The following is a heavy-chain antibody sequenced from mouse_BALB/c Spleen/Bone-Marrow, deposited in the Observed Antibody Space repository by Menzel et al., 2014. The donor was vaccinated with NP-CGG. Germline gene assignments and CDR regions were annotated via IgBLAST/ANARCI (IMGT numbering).Heavy chain of an antibody. J-gene: IGHJ3*01. CDR1: GFTFSNYG. Sequence: DVMLVESGGGLVQPGGSLKLSCAASGFTFSNYGMSWVRPTPDKRLEMIATVNVNGDRTYHPDSVKGRFTISRDNAKNTLSLQMSSLKSEDTAMYYCARGYDYSSWFAYWGQGTLVTVSA. V-gene: IGHV5-6-3*01. CDR2: VNVNGDRT. CDR3: ARGYDYSSWFAY. D-gene: IGHD2-4*01.